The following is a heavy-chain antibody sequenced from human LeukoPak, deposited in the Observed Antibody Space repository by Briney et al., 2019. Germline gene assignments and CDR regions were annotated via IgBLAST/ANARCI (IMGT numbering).Heavy chain of an antibody. CDR3: ATTLGRYFDWLSYGMDV. CDR2: FDPEDGET. CDR1: GYTLTGLS. J-gene: IGHJ6*02. D-gene: IGHD3-9*01. Sequence: ASVKVSCKVSGYTLTGLSMHWVRQAPGKGLEWMGGFDPEDGETIYAQKFQGRVTMTEDTSTDTAYMELSSLRSEDTAVYYCATTLGRYFDWLSYGMDVWGQGTTVTVSS. V-gene: IGHV1-24*01.